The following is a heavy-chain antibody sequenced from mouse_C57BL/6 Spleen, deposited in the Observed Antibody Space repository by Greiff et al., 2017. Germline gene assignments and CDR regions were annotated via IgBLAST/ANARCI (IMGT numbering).Heavy chain of an antibody. CDR2: IDPSDSYT. D-gene: IGHD2-5*01. CDR1: GYTFTSYW. V-gene: IGHV1-50*01. J-gene: IGHJ4*01. CDR3: ARGDYSNSYAMDY. Sequence: QVQLQQSGAELVKPGASVKLSCKASGYTFTSYWMQWVKQRPGQGLEWIGEIDPSDSYTNYNQKFKGKATLTVDTSSSTAYMQLSSLTSEDSAVYYCARGDYSNSYAMDYWGQGTSVTVSS.